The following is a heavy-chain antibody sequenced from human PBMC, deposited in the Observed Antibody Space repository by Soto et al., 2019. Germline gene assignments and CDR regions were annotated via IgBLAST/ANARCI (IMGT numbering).Heavy chain of an antibody. CDR3: GGPTWGVYGFDV. J-gene: IGHJ6*04. V-gene: IGHV4-4*02. CDR2: IYHGGIT. D-gene: IGHD3-16*01. Sequence: PSETLSLTCVVSGGSVTDTYYWSWVRQPPAKRLQWIGEIYHGGITNYNPSLKSRGTISMDRSKNQVSLTLTSPTAAAPAAYYYGGPTWGVYGFDVWGRGTAVIVCS. CDR1: GGSVTDTYY.